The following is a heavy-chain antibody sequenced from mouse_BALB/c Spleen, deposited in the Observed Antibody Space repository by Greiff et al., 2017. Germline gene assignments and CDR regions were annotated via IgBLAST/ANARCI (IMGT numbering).Heavy chain of an antibody. V-gene: IGHV1-69*02. J-gene: IGHJ3*01. CDR2: IDPSDSYT. Sequence: QVQLKQPGAELVKPGASVKLSCKASGYTFTSYWMHWVKQRPGQGLEWIGEIDPSDSYTNYNQKFKGKATLTVDKSSSTAYMQLSSLTSEDSAVYYCARVGRGAWFAYWGQGTLVTVSA. CDR1: GYTFTSYW. CDR3: ARVGRGAWFAY.